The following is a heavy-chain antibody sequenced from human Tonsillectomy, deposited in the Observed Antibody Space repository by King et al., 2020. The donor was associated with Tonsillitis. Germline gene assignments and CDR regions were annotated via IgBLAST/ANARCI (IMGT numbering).Heavy chain of an antibody. Sequence: QMQLQESGPGLVKPSETLSLTCTVSGGSISSYYWSWIRQPPGKGLEWIGYIYDSGSTNYNPSLKSRGPISVDTSKNQRALKLSSVTAADTAVDYCARGSNIAAAGTGYYFDSWGQGTLVTVSS. CDR2: IYDSGST. D-gene: IGHD6-13*01. J-gene: IGHJ4*02. V-gene: IGHV4-59*01. CDR1: GGSISSYY. CDR3: ARGSNIAAAGTGYYFDS.